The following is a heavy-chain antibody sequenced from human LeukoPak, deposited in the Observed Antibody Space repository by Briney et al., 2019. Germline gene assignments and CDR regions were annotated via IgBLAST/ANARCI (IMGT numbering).Heavy chain of an antibody. CDR2: INSDGSST. J-gene: IGHJ4*02. D-gene: IGHD6-13*01. Sequence: PGGSLRLSCAASGFTFSSYWMHWVRQAPGKGLVWVSRINSDGSSTRYADSVKGRFTISRDNAKNTLYLQMNSLRAEDTAVYYCATSRGSWPDYFDYWGQGTLVTVSS. V-gene: IGHV3-74*01. CDR1: GFTFSSYW. CDR3: ATSRGSWPDYFDY.